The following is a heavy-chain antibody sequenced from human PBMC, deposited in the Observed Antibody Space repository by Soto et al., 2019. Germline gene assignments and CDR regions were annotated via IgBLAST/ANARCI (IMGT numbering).Heavy chain of an antibody. CDR1: GGSISSSSYY. V-gene: IGHV4-39*01. Sequence: SETLSLTCTVSGGSISSSSYYWGWIRQPPGKGLEWIGSIYYSGSTYYNPSLKSRVTISVDTSKNQFSLKLSSGTAADTAVYYCARGGHINWYAPWARGTLVTVSS. D-gene: IGHD2-21*01. CDR3: ARGGHINWYAP. J-gene: IGHJ5*02. CDR2: IYYSGST.